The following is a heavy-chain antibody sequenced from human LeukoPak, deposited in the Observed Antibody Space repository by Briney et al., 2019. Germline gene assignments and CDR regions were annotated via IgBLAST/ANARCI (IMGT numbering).Heavy chain of an antibody. V-gene: IGHV3-15*01. CDR3: TTEASGWYIQH. D-gene: IGHD6-19*01. CDR2: IKRKAEGGTA. CDR1: GFTFSNVW. J-gene: IGHJ1*01. Sequence: GGSLRLSCASSGFTFSNVWMSWVRQAPGKGLEWVGRIKRKAEGGTADYTAPVKGRFTISRDDSKKTLYLQMNSLKSEDIGIYYCTTEASGWYIQHWGQGTLVTVSS.